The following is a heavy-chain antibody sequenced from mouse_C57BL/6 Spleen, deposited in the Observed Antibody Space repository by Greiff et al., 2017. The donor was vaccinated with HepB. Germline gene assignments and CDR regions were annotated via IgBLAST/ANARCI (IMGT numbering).Heavy chain of an antibody. CDR2: IDPSDSET. V-gene: IGHV1-52*01. CDR3: ARGGAYDGYYGY. CDR1: GYTFTSYW. Sequence: QVQLQQPGAELVRPGSSVKLSCKASGYTFTSYWMHWVKQRPIQGLEWIGNIDPSDSETHYNQKFKDKATLTVDKSSSTAYMQLSSLTSEDSAVYYCARGGAYDGYYGYRGQGTLVTVSA. J-gene: IGHJ3*01. D-gene: IGHD2-3*01.